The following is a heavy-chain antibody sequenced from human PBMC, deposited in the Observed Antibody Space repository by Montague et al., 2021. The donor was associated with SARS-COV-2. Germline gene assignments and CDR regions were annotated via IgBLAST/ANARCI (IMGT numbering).Heavy chain of an antibody. CDR2: NT. CDR3: ARERAPRYYYGSGSEV. D-gene: IGHD3-10*01. V-gene: IGHV3-30*01. Sequence: NTYYAASVKGRFTISRYTSKNTVYLQMNSLSVEDMALYYCARERAPRYYYGSGSEVWGHGNMVTVSS. J-gene: IGHJ4*01.